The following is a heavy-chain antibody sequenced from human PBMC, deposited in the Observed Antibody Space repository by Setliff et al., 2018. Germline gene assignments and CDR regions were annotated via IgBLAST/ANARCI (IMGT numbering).Heavy chain of an antibody. CDR3: ARRVNYYDSSGYYYSWFYFDY. CDR1: DGSISSFY. CDR2: INYSGGT. V-gene: IGHV4-59*01. J-gene: IGHJ4*02. D-gene: IGHD3-22*01. Sequence: SETLSLTCSVSDGSISSFYWSWIRQPPGKGLEWIGYINYSGGTNYNPSLKSRVTISVDSSKNQVSLKLSSVTAADTAMYYCARRVNYYDSSGYYYSWFYFDYWGQGTLVTVSS.